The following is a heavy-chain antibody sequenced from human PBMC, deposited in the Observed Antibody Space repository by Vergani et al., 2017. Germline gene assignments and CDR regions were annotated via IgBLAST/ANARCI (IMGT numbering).Heavy chain of an antibody. Sequence: QVQLVQSGAEVKKPGSSVKVSCKASGGTFSSYAISWVRQAPGQGLEWMGGIIPIFGTANYAQKFQGRVTITADESTSTAYMELSSLRSEDTAVYYCARERRGGSGSYPTYYYGMDVWGQGTTVTVSS. D-gene: IGHD3-10*01. V-gene: IGHV1-69*01. CDR1: GGTFSSYA. CDR2: IIPIFGTA. CDR3: ARERRGGSGSYPTYYYGMDV. J-gene: IGHJ6*02.